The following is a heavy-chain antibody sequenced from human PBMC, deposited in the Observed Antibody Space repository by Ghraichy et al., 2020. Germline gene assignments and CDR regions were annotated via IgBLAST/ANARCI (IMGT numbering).Heavy chain of an antibody. CDR3: ARVGYNWNNAPSY. CDR2: INPNSGGA. Sequence: ASVKVSCKASGYTFTAYYIHWVRQAPGQGLEWMGWINPNSGGAAYAQNFRGRVTMTRDTSISIVYMELSRLRSDDTAIYYCARVGYNWNNAPSYWGQGTLVSVSS. D-gene: IGHD1/OR15-1a*01. V-gene: IGHV1-2*02. J-gene: IGHJ4*02. CDR1: GYTFTAYY.